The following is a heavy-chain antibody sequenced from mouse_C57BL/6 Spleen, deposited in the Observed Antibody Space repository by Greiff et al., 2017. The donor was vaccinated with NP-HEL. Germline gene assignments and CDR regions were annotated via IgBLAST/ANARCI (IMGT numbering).Heavy chain of an antibody. CDR3: AKPLYGSSSYYAMDY. V-gene: IGHV2-5*01. CDR1: GFSLTSYG. D-gene: IGHD1-1*01. J-gene: IGHJ4*01. CDR2: IWRGGST. Sequence: QVHVKQSGPGLVQPSQSLSITCTVSGFSLTSYGVHWVRQSPGKGLEWLGVIWRGGSTDYNAAFMSRLSITKDNSKSQVFFKMNSLQADDTAIYYCAKPLYGSSSYYAMDYWGQGTSVTVSS.